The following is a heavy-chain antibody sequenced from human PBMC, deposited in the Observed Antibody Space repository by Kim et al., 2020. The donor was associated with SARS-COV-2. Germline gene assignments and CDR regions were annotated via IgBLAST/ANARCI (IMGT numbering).Heavy chain of an antibody. CDR2: IIPIFGTA. V-gene: IGHV1-69*13. Sequence: SVKVSCKASGGTFSSYAISWVRQAPGQGLEWMGGIIPIFGTANYAQKFQGRVTITADESTSTAYMELSSLRSEDTAVYYCARDLHPRDYFDYWGQGTLVTVSS. CDR3: ARDLHPRDYFDY. CDR1: GGTFSSYA. J-gene: IGHJ4*02.